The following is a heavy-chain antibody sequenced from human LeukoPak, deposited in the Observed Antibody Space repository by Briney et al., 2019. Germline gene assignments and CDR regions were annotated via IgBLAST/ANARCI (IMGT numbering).Heavy chain of an antibody. CDR2: INPNSGGT. D-gene: IGHD3-22*01. V-gene: IGHV1-2*02. CDR3: ARGDGRGGYYSGY. CDR1: GYTFTGHY. J-gene: IGHJ4*02. Sequence: SSVQVSCKASGYTFTGHYLHWVRQAPGPGLAWMGWINPNSGGTNYAQKFQGRVTMTRHTSIPTAYMELSRLRSDDTAVYYCARGDGRGGYYSGYWGQGTLVTVSS.